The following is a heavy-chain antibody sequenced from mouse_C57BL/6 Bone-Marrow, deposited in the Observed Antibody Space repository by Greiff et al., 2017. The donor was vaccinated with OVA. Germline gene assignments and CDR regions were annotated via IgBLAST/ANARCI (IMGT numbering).Heavy chain of an antibody. CDR2: IYPGSGST. J-gene: IGHJ3*01. D-gene: IGHD2-2*01. CDR1: GYTFTSYW. V-gene: IGHV1-55*01. Sequence: QVQLQQPGAELVKPGASVKMSCKASGYTFTSYWITWVKQRPGQGLEWIGDIYPGSGSTNYNEKFKGKATLTVDTSSSTAYMQLSSLTSEDSAVYYCARSLLWLRRGFAYWGQGTLVTVSA. CDR3: ARSLLWLRRGFAY.